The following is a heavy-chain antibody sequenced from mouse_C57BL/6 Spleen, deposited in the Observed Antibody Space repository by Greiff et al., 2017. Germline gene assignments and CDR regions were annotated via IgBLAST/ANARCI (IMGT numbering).Heavy chain of an antibody. J-gene: IGHJ1*03. CDR3: ARPPFYDGWYFDV. D-gene: IGHD2-3*01. V-gene: IGHV1-64*01. Sequence: QVQLKQPGAELVKPGASVKLSCKASGYTFTSYWMHWVKQRPGQGLEWIGMIHPNSGSTNYNEKFKSKATLTVDKSSSTAYMQLSSLTSEDSAVYYCARPPFYDGWYFDVWGTGTTVTVSS. CDR2: IHPNSGST. CDR1: GYTFTSYW.